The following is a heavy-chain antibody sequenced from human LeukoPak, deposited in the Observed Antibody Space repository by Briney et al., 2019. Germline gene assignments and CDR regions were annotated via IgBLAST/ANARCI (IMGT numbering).Heavy chain of an antibody. CDR1: GGTFSSYA. CDR2: IIPIFGTA. CDR3: ARDGGSSWSDFDY. J-gene: IGHJ4*02. V-gene: IGHV1-69*05. Sequence: SVKVSCKASGGTFSSYAISWVRQAPGQGLERMGGIIPIFGTANYAQKFQGRVTITTDESTSTAYMELSSLRTEDTAVYYCARDGGSSWSDFDYWGQGTLVTVSS. D-gene: IGHD6-13*01.